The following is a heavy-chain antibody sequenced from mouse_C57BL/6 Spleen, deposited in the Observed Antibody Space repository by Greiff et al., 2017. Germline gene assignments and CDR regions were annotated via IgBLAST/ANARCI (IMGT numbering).Heavy chain of an antibody. Sequence: VQLQQSGAELAKPGASVKLSCKASGYTFTSYWMHWVKQRPGQGLEWIGYINPSSGYTKYNQKFKDKATLTADKSSSTAYMQLSSLTYEDSAVYDCARPYDYDVAWFAYWGQGTLVTVSA. CDR1: GYTFTSYW. CDR3: ARPYDYDVAWFAY. D-gene: IGHD2-4*01. CDR2: INPSSGYT. V-gene: IGHV1-7*01. J-gene: IGHJ3*01.